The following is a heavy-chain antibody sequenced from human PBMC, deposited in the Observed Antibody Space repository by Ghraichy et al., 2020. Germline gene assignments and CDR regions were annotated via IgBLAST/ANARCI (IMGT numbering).Heavy chain of an antibody. V-gene: IGHV4-30-2*01. CDR2: IYHSGST. Sequence: SQTLSLTCAVSGGSISSGGYSWSWIRQPPGKGLEWIGYIYHSGSTYYNPSLKSRVTISVDRSKNQFSLKLSSVTAADTAVYYCARVGIYYGSGSWGGMDVWGQGTTVTVSS. D-gene: IGHD3-10*01. CDR3: ARVGIYYGSGSWGGMDV. CDR1: GGSISSGGYS. J-gene: IGHJ6*02.